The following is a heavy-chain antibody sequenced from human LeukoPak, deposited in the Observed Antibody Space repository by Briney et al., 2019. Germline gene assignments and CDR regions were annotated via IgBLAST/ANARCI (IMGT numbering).Heavy chain of an antibody. J-gene: IGHJ4*02. Sequence: GGSLRLSCAASGFTFSNYWMSWVRQAPGKGLEWVANIKQDGSEKYYVDSVKGRFTISRDNAKNSLDLQMNSLRAEDTAVYYCARYSYYYDSSGYYKYWGQGTLVTVSS. CDR1: GFTFSNYW. CDR2: IKQDGSEK. D-gene: IGHD3-22*01. V-gene: IGHV3-7*01. CDR3: ARYSYYYDSSGYYKY.